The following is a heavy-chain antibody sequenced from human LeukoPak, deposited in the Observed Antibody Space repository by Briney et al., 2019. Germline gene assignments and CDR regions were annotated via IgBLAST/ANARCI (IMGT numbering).Heavy chain of an antibody. CDR3: AKEGPTYYYDSSGYGEFDY. CDR1: GFTFSSYA. CDR2: ISGSGGST. D-gene: IGHD3-22*01. V-gene: IGHV3-23*01. J-gene: IGHJ4*02. Sequence: PGGSLRLSCAASGFTFSSYAMSWVRQAPGKGLEWVSAISGSGGSTYYADSVKGRFTFSRDNSKNTLYLQMNSLRAEDTAVYYCAKEGPTYYYDSSGYGEFDYWGQGTLVTVSS.